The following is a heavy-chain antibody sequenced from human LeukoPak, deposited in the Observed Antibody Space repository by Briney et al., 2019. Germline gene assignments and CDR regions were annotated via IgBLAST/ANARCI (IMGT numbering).Heavy chain of an antibody. J-gene: IGHJ4*02. CDR3: AXEDVPGRVSTILPY. CDR1: GGSXXGYY. CDR2: TNXXXXP. V-gene: IGHV4-34*01. Sequence: PSETLSLTCAVYGGSXXGYYWSWIRQPPGXXXXXXXXTNXXXXPXXXXXXXXXXTXXXXTSKNQFSLKLSSVTAADTAVYYCAXEDVPGRVSTILPYWGQGTLVTVSS. D-gene: IGHD5/OR15-5a*01.